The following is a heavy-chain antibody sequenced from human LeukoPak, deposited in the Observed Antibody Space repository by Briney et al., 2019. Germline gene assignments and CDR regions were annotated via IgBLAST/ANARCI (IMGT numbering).Heavy chain of an antibody. CDR2: ISYDGSNK. CDR3: ARDRVVPAAMPHYYYYGMDV. V-gene: IGHV3-30-3*01. D-gene: IGHD2-2*01. J-gene: IGHJ6*02. CDR1: GFTFGSYA. Sequence: GGSLRLSCAASGFTFGSYAMHWVRQAPGKGLEWVAVISYDGSNKYYADSVKGRFTISRDNCKNTLYLQMNSLRAEDTAVYYCARDRVVPAAMPHYYYYGMDVWGQGTTVTVSS.